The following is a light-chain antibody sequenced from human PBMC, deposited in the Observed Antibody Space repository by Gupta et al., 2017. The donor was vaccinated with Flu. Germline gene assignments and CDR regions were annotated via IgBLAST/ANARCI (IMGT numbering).Light chain of an antibody. CDR1: NIGSKS. J-gene: IGLJ2*01. Sequence: TATITCGGNNIGSKSVHWYQQRPGRAPVLVVYENNARPSGVPERFSGSNSGITATLTISRVEAGDEADYYCQLWDNNGDHPSCVFGGGTRMTVL. V-gene: IGLV3-21*02. CDR2: ENN. CDR3: QLWDNNGDHPSCV.